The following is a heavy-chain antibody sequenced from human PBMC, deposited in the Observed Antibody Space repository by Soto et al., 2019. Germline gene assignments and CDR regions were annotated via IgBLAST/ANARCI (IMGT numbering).Heavy chain of an antibody. V-gene: IGHV3-48*01. J-gene: IGHJ4*02. CDR1: GFTFSSYS. CDR3: ARVRGSYFDY. D-gene: IGHD3-10*01. CDR2: ISTSSNSI. Sequence: EVQLVESGGGLVQPGGSLRLSCAASGFTFSSYSMNWVRQAPGKGLEWVSYISTSSNSIYYAESVKGRFTISRDNAKNSLYLHMNSLRAEDTAVYYCARVRGSYFDYWGQGTLVTVSS.